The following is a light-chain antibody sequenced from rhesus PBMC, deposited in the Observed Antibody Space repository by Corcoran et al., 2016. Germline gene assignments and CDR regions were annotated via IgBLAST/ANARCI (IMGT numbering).Light chain of an antibody. CDR3: LQYNSNPLT. CDR1: QGSTTY. V-gene: IGKV1-43*01. CDR2: AAS. J-gene: IGKJ4*01. Sequence: DIQMTQSPSSLSEFVGDRVTITCRARQGSTTYFNCYQQKPGKAPNRRIYAASSLESGGPSRFSGSGSGTALTLTISSLPPEDFTTYYCLQYNSNPLTFGGGTKVELK.